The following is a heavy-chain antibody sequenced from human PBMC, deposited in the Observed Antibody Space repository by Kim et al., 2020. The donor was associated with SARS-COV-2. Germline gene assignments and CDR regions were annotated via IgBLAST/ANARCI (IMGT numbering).Heavy chain of an antibody. CDR1: GYTFTSYG. J-gene: IGHJ2*01. D-gene: IGHD3-10*01. V-gene: IGHV1-18*01. CDR3: VRDGEGLLWSGELLYRYWYFDL. Sequence: ASVKVSCKASGYTFTSYGISWVRQAPGQGLEWMGWISAYNGNTNYAQKLQGRVTMTTDTSTSTAYMELRSLRSDDTAVYYCVRDGEGLLWSGELLYRYWYFDLWGRGTLVTVSS. CDR2: ISAYNGNT.